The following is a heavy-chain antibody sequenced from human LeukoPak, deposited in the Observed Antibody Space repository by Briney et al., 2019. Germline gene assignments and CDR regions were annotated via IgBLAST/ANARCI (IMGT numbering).Heavy chain of an antibody. J-gene: IGHJ4*02. CDR2: ISSSGGTI. Sequence: GGSLRLSCAASGFTFSNYEMNWVRQAPGKGLEWVSYISSSGGTIYYADSVKGRFTISRDNAMHSLYLQINSLRAGDTAVYYCARVSTNYFDYWGQGTLVTVSS. D-gene: IGHD5/OR15-5a*01. CDR3: ARVSTNYFDY. V-gene: IGHV3-48*03. CDR1: GFTFSNYE.